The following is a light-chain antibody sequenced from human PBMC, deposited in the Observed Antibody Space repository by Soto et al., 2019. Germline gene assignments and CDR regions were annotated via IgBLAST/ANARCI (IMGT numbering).Light chain of an antibody. CDR1: QGISSS. J-gene: IGKJ1*01. CDR3: QQLNSNPWT. CDR2: AAS. V-gene: IGKV1-9*01. Sequence: DIQLTQSPSFLSASVGVRVTITCRASQGISSSLAWYQLKPGKAPKLLIYAASTLQSGVPSRFSGSGSGTEFTLTISSLQPEDFATYYCQQLNSNPWTFGQGTKVEIK.